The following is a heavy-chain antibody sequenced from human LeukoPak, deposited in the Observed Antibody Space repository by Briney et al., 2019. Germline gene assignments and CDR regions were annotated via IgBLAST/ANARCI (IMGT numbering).Heavy chain of an antibody. V-gene: IGHV3-74*01. J-gene: IGHJ6*02. Sequence: PEGSLRLSCAASGFTFSAYWMHWVRQAPGKGLVWVSRIYSDGSNTIYADSVKGRFTISRDNAKNTLYLQMNSLTAEDTAIYYCTRDSKYVMDVWGQGTTVTVSS. D-gene: IGHD4-11*01. CDR2: IYSDGSNT. CDR3: TRDSKYVMDV. CDR1: GFTFSAYW.